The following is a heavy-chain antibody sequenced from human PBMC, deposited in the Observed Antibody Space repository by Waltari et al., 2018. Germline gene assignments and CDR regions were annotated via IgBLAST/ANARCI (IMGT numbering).Heavy chain of an antibody. V-gene: IGHV3-30*04. CDR2: ISYDGSNK. CDR3: ARVPMVRGVISQGDY. Sequence: QVQLVESGGGVVQPGRSLRLSCAASGFTFSSYAMHWVRQAPGKGLEWVAVISYDGSNKTYADSVKGRFTISRDNSKNTLYLQMNSLRAEDTAVYYCARVPMVRGVISQGDYWGQGTLVTVSS. CDR1: GFTFSSYA. D-gene: IGHD3-10*01. J-gene: IGHJ4*02.